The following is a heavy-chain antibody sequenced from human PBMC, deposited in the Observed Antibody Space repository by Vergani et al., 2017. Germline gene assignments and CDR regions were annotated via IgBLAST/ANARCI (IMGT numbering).Heavy chain of an antibody. CDR1: GDTFTTST. Sequence: QVQLVQSGPEVKKPGSSVRVSCKASGDTFTTSTVAWVRQAPGQGFEWMGRVIPILGIANYAQKYEGRVTITADKSTVTANMELTGLTSEDTAVYYCARVNQLDTCEFFASWGQETLVTVAS. CDR2: VIPILGIA. D-gene: IGHD3/OR15-3a*01. J-gene: IGHJ4*02. V-gene: IGHV1-69*02. CDR3: ARVNQLDTCEFFAS.